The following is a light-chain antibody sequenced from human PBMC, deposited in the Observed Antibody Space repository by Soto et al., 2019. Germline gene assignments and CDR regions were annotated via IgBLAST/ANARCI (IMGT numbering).Light chain of an antibody. V-gene: IGLV2-14*01. J-gene: IGLJ2*01. CDR1: SSDVGAYNY. Sequence: VLTQPASVSGSPGQSITISCTGTSSDVGAYNYVSWYQQHPGKAPKLMIYDVTNRPSGVSDRFSGSKSGNTASLTISGLQAEDEADYYCTSYTSTSTKVFGGGTKLTVL. CDR2: DVT. CDR3: TSYTSTSTKV.